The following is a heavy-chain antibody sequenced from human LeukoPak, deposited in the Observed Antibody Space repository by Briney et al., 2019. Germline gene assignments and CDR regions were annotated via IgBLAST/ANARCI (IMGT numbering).Heavy chain of an antibody. J-gene: IGHJ4*02. CDR3: ANEYYYASSGYFYGGYYFDY. CDR1: GFTFSSYA. Sequence: GGSLRLSCAASGFTFSSYAMSWVRQAPGKGLEWVSAVSGSGHSTYYADSVKGRFTISRDNSKNTLYLQMNSLRAEDTAVYYCANEYYYASSGYFYGGYYFDYWGQGTLVTVSS. D-gene: IGHD3-22*01. V-gene: IGHV3-23*01. CDR2: VSGSGHST.